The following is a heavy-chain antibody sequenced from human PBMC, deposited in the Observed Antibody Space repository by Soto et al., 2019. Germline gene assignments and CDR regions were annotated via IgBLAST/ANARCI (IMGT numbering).Heavy chain of an antibody. V-gene: IGHV3-30-3*01. CDR2: ISYDGNNK. Sequence: QVQLVESGGGVVQPGNSLRLSCAGSGFPFSAEAMHWVRQAPGKGLEWVAAISYDGNNKNHADSVKGRFTVSRDNSKNTLYLPIYSLRPEDTAVYYCARDYSSGWCLDYWGQGSLVTVSS. CDR1: GFPFSAEA. D-gene: IGHD6-13*01. CDR3: ARDYSSGWCLDY. J-gene: IGHJ4*02.